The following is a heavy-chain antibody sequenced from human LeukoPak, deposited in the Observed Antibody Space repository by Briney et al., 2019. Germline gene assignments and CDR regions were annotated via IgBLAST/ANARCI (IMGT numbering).Heavy chain of an antibody. Sequence: ASVKVSCKASGGTFSSYAISWVRQAPGQGLEWMGGIIPIFGTANYAQKFQGRVTITTDESTSTAYMELSSLRSEDTAVYYCASHSSSRIIWYFDLWGRGTLVTVSS. CDR3: ASHSSSRIIWYFDL. CDR2: IIPIFGTA. D-gene: IGHD6-6*01. V-gene: IGHV1-69*05. CDR1: GGTFSSYA. J-gene: IGHJ2*01.